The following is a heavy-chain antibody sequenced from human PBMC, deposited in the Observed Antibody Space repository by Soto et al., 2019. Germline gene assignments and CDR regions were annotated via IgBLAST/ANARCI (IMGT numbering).Heavy chain of an antibody. J-gene: IGHJ4*02. CDR2: IKQDGSEK. CDR1: GFTFSSYW. CDR3: ATTILYFWSGYPFVY. D-gene: IGHD3-3*01. V-gene: IGHV3-7*01. Sequence: EVQLVESGGGLVQPGGSLRLSCAASGFTFSSYWMSWVRQAPGKGLEWVANIKQDGSEKYYVDSVKGRFTISRDNAKNSLYLQMNSRRAEDTVVYYCATTILYFWSGYPFVYWGQGTLVTVSS.